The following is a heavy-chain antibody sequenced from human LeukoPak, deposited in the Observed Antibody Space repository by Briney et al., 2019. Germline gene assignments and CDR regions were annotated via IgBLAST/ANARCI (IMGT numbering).Heavy chain of an antibody. J-gene: IGHJ4*02. D-gene: IGHD1-26*01. CDR2: IKSKTDGGTT. CDR3: TTDTGFIVGATGFDY. CDR1: GFTFSNAW. V-gene: IGHV3-15*01. Sequence: GGSLRLSCAASGFTFSNAWMSWVRQAPGKGLEWVGRIKSKTDGGTTDYAAPVKGRFTISRDDSKNTLYLQMNSLKTEDTAVYYCTTDTGFIVGATGFDYWGQGTLVTDSS.